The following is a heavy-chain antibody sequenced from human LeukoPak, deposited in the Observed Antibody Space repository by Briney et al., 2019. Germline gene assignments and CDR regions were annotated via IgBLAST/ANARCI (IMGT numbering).Heavy chain of an antibody. Sequence: SETLSLTCTVSGDSISTYSWSWIRQPPGKGLEWIGYIYYSGTTNYNPSLKSRVTISVDTSKNQFSLELSSVTAADTAVYYCARGSRGSGPKNYYYYYMDVWGKGTTVTVSS. CDR3: ARGSRGSGPKNYYYYYMDV. J-gene: IGHJ6*03. CDR1: GDSISTYS. CDR2: IYYSGTT. V-gene: IGHV4-59*12. D-gene: IGHD6-25*01.